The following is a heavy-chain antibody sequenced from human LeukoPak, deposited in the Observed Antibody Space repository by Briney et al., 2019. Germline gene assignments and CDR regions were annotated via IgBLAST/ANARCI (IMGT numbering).Heavy chain of an antibody. CDR3: AREEGYCSSTSCYVL. Sequence: GASVKVSFKASGGTFIIYAISWGRQAPGQGVERRGGIIAIFGTANYAQKFQGRVTITADKSTSTPYMELSSLRSEDTAVYYCAREEGYCSSTSCYVLWGQGTLATVS. CDR1: GGTFIIYA. J-gene: IGHJ4*02. V-gene: IGHV1-69*06. CDR2: IIAIFGTA. D-gene: IGHD2-2*01.